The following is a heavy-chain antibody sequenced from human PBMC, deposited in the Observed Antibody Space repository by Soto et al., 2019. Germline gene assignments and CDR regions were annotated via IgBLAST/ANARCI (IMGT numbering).Heavy chain of an antibody. Sequence: GGSLRLSCAASGFTFSDYYMSWIRQAPGKGLEWVSYISSSGSTIYYADSVKGRFTISRDNAKNSLYLQMNSLRAEDTAVYYCAREGRQYCSSTSCYGWDYDAFDIWGQGTMVTVSS. D-gene: IGHD2-2*01. CDR3: AREGRQYCSSTSCYGWDYDAFDI. CDR2: ISSSGSTI. V-gene: IGHV3-11*01. CDR1: GFTFSDYY. J-gene: IGHJ3*02.